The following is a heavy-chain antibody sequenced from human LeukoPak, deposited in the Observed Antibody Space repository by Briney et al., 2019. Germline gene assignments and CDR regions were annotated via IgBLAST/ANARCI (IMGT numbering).Heavy chain of an antibody. CDR3: AIMGFPGIIAAAGDWYFDL. D-gene: IGHD6-13*01. Sequence: GGSLRLSCAASGFTFDDYAMHWVRQAPGKGLEWVSGISWNSGSIGYADSVKGRFTISRDNAKNSLYLQMNSLRAEDTALYYCAIMGFPGIIAAAGDWYFDLWGRGTLVTVSS. CDR2: ISWNSGSI. CDR1: GFTFDDYA. V-gene: IGHV3-9*01. J-gene: IGHJ2*01.